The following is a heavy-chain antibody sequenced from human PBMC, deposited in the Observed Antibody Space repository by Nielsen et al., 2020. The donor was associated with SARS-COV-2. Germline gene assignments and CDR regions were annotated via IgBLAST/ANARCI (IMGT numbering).Heavy chain of an antibody. CDR3: VREIREVEFTSHYYYGLDV. J-gene: IGHJ6*02. Sequence: GGSLRLSCSASGFTFGTYDMHWVRQTPGDGLQWVSAIGTVADTYYADSVKGRFTISRDDAKNTLYLQMNNMRAGDTAVYYCVREIREVEFTSHYYYGLDVWGQGTTVTVSS. CDR1: GFTFGTYD. D-gene: IGHD1-1*01. V-gene: IGHV3-13*04. CDR2: IGTVADT.